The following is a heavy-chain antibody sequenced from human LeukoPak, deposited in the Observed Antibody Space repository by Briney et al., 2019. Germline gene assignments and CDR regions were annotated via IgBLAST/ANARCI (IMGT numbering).Heavy chain of an antibody. V-gene: IGHV1-2*06. CDR1: GYTFTGYY. CDR2: INPNSGGT. CDR3: ARYRYYDSSGTFDY. J-gene: IGHJ4*02. Sequence: ASVKVSCKASGYTFTGYYMHWVRQAPGQGLEWMGRINPNSGGTNYAQKFQGRVTMTRDTSISTAYMELSRLRSDDTAVHYCARYRYYDSSGTFDYWGQGTLVTVSS. D-gene: IGHD3-22*01.